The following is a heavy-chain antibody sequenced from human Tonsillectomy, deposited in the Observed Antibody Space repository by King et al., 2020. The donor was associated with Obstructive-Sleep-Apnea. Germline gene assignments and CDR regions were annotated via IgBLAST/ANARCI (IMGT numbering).Heavy chain of an antibody. Sequence: LQLQESGPGLVKPSETLSLTCTVSGGSISSSSYYWGWIRQPPGKGLEWIGSIYYSGSTYYNPSLKSRVTISVDTSKNQFSLKLSSVTAADTAVYYCARVGYSGYDFPSVNYWYFDLWGRGTLVTVSS. CDR1: GGSISSSSYY. J-gene: IGHJ2*01. CDR2: IYYSGST. CDR3: ARVGYSGYDFPSVNYWYFDL. D-gene: IGHD5-12*01. V-gene: IGHV4-39*07.